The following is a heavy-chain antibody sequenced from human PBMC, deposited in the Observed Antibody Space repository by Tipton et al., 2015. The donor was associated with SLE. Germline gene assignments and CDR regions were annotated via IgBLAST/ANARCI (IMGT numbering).Heavy chain of an antibody. CDR3: ARARTIDAFDI. V-gene: IGHV4-34*01. CDR2: TNESGKT. Sequence: TLSLTCAVYGGTLSGHYWSWIRQTPGKGLECIGETNESGKTNYNPALKSRATLSVDTSRNQFSLKLSSVTAADTAVYYCARARTIDAFDIWGQGTMVTVSS. J-gene: IGHJ3*02. CDR1: GGTLSGHY. D-gene: IGHD3-3*01.